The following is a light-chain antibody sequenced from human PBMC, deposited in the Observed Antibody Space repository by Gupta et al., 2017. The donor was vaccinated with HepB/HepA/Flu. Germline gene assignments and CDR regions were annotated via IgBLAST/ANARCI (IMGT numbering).Light chain of an antibody. CDR1: QDINNY. CDR3: EIEDSARIT. CDR2: AAS. V-gene: IGKV1-27*01. Sequence: IQMTQSPSSLSASVGDRVTITCRASQDINNYLVWYQQQPGKLPTLLTYAASTSQSGVPSQLSASATEPDLRLISISPQPVHIATQYIEIEDSARITFGGGTRLEMK. J-gene: IGKJ4*01.